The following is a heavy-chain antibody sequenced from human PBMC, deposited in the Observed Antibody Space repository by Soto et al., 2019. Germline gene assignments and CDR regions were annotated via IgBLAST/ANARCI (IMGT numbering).Heavy chain of an antibody. CDR1: GGSISSYY. CDR2: IYYSGST. J-gene: IGHJ6*03. D-gene: IGHD3-9*01. V-gene: IGHV4-59*01. Sequence: SLTCTVSGGSISSYYWSWIRQPPGKGLEWIGYIYYSGSTNYNPSLKSRVTISVDTSKNQFSLKLSSVTAADTAVYYCARGLLDYDILTGYLGGYYYYMDVWGKGTTVTVSS. CDR3: ARGLLDYDILTGYLGGYYYYMDV.